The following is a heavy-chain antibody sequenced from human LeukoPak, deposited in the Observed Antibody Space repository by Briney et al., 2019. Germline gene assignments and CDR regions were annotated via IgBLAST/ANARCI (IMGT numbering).Heavy chain of an antibody. V-gene: IGHV1-8*01. CDR2: MNPNSGNT. CDR3: ATVRLVGTPKKFDY. CDR1: GYTFTSYD. J-gene: IGHJ4*02. Sequence: ASVKVSCKASGYTFTSYDINWVRQATGQGLEWMGWMNPNSGNTGYAQKFQGRVTMTRNTSISTAYMELSSLRSEDTAVYYCATVRLVGTPKKFDYWGQGTLVTVSS. D-gene: IGHD2-21*02.